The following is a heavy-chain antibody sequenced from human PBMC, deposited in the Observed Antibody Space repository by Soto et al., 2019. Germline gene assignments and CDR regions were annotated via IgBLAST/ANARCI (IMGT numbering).Heavy chain of an antibody. CDR1: GFTVSNNY. CDR2: IYSGGAT. CDR3: ARDGTYNWV. D-gene: IGHD1-1*01. V-gene: IGHV3-66*01. J-gene: IGHJ4*02. Sequence: EVQLVESGGGLVQPGGSLRLSCAASGFTVSNNYMRWVRQAPGKGLEWVSLIYSGGATYYADSVKGRFTISRDNSKNTLYRQMNSLRAEDTAVYYCARDGTYNWVGGQGILVNVSS.